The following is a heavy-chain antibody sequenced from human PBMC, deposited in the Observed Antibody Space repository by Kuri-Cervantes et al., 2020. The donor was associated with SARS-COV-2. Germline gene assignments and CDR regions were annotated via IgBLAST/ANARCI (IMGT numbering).Heavy chain of an antibody. CDR2: MYYSGTT. D-gene: IGHD2-2*01. Sequence: ESLKISCTVSGGSISSYYWNWIRQPPGKELEWIGCMYYSGTTNYNPSLKSRVTISVDMSKKQFSLKVTSVTAADTAMYYCASKPAAHYYGMDVWGQGTTVTVSS. J-gene: IGHJ6*02. CDR1: GGSISSYY. CDR3: ASKPAAHYYGMDV. V-gene: IGHV4-59*01.